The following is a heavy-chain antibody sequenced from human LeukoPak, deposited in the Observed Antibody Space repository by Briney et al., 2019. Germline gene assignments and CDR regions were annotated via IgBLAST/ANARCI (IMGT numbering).Heavy chain of an antibody. CDR1: GYTFTSYW. CDR3: ASLSSGWYYFFDY. V-gene: IGHV5-51*01. D-gene: IGHD6-19*01. J-gene: IGHJ4*02. CDR2: IYPGDSDT. Sequence: GESLKISCKGSGYTFTSYWIAWVRQMPGKGPEWMGIIYPGDSDTRYSPSFQGQVTISADKSISTAYLQWSSLKASDTAMYYCASLSSGWYYFFDYWGQGTLVTVSS.